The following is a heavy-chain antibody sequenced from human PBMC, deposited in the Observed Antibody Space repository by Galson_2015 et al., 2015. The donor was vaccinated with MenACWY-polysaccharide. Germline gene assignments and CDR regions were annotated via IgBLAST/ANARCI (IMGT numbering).Heavy chain of an antibody. V-gene: IGHV3-23*01. CDR3: AKGAAHYGSGNYYDY. CDR1: GLTFSRDG. D-gene: IGHD3-10*01. J-gene: IGHJ4*02. Sequence: ALRLSCAGAGLTFSRDGMGWVRQAPGMGLEWVSGLSPTTGNTYYADSVRGRFTISRDNSKNTLYLQMDSLRAEDTVLYYCAKGAAHYGSGNYYDYWGQGTQVTVSS. CDR2: LSPTTGNT.